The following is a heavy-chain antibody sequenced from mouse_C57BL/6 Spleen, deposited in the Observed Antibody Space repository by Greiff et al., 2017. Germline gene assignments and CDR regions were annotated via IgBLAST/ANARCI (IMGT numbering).Heavy chain of an antibody. CDR1: GYAFSSYW. CDR3: ARGAITTVVADY. Sequence: QVQLKESGAELVKPGASVKISCTASGYAFSSYWMNWVKQRPGTGLEWIGPIYPGDGDTNYHGKFKGKAPLTADKSSSTAYMQRSSLTSADSAVYFCARGAITTVVADYWGQGTTLTVSS. CDR2: IYPGDGDT. V-gene: IGHV1-80*01. J-gene: IGHJ2*01. D-gene: IGHD1-1*01.